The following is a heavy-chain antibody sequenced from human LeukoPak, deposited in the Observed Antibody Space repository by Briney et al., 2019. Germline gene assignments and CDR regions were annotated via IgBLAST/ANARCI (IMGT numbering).Heavy chain of an antibody. CDR1: GGSISSYY. CDR2: IYYSGST. V-gene: IGHV4-59*08. CDR3: ARRRYYDSSGYRHYWYFDL. D-gene: IGHD3-22*01. J-gene: IGHJ2*01. Sequence: SEPLSLTCTVSGGSISSYYWSWIRQPPGKGLEWIGYIYYSGSTNYNPSLKSRVTISVDTSKNQFSLKLSSVTAADTAVYYCARRRYYDSSGYRHYWYFDLWGRGTLVTVSS.